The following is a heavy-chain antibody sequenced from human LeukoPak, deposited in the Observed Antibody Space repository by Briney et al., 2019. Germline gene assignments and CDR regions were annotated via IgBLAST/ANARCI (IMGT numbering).Heavy chain of an antibody. V-gene: IGHV3-23*01. D-gene: IGHD2-2*01. CDR1: GFTYSSYA. CDR3: AKRGYCSSTSCYVFWAHFDY. CDR2: ISGSGGST. Sequence: PGGSLRLSCAASGFTYSSYAMSWLRQAPGKGLEWVSAISGSGGSTYYADSVKGRFTISRDNSKNTLYLQMNSLRAEDTAVYYCAKRGYCSSTSCYVFWAHFDYWGQGTLVTVSS. J-gene: IGHJ4*02.